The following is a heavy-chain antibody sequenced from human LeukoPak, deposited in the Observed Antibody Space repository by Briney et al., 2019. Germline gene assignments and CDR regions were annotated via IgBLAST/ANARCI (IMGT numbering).Heavy chain of an antibody. CDR1: GFTFSSYA. CDR3: ARDAGDIVVVPAAQYNWFDP. D-gene: IGHD2-2*01. Sequence: GGSLRLSCAASGFTFSSYAMHWVRQAPGKGLVWVAVISYDGSNKYYADSVKGRFTISRDNSKNTLYLQMNSLRAEDTAVYYCARDAGDIVVVPAAQYNWFDPWGQGTLVTVSS. CDR2: ISYDGSNK. J-gene: IGHJ5*02. V-gene: IGHV3-30-3*01.